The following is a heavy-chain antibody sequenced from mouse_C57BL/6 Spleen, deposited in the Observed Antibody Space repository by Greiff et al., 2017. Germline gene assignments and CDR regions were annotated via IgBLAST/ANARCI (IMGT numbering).Heavy chain of an antibody. J-gene: IGHJ4*01. D-gene: IGHD2-5*01. Sequence: VQLKQSGAELMKPGASVKLSCKATGYTFTGYWIEWVKQRPGHGLEWIGEILPGSGSTNYNEKFKGKAAFTADTSSNTAYMQLSSLTTEDSAIYYCARGDYYSNYVYYAMDYWGQGTSVTVSS. CDR1: GYTFTGYW. CDR2: ILPGSGST. V-gene: IGHV1-9*01. CDR3: ARGDYYSNYVYYAMDY.